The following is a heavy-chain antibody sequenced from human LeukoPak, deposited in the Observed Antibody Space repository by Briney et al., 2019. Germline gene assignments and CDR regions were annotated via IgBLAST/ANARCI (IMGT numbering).Heavy chain of an antibody. CDR3: ARDIEAAGLFLDY. CDR2: MKYDGSEK. Sequence: PGGSLRLSCAASGFIFSSYWMTWVRQAPGKGLEWVANMKYDGSEKYYVDSVKGRFTISRDNAKNSLYLQMNSLRAEDTAVYYCARDIEAAGLFLDYWGQQTLLTVSS. D-gene: IGHD6-13*01. V-gene: IGHV3-7*01. CDR1: GFIFSSYW. J-gene: IGHJ4*02.